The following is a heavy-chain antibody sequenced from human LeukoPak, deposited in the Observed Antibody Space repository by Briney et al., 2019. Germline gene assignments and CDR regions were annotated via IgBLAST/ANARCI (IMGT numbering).Heavy chain of an antibody. Sequence: SETLSLTCTVSGGFITSSTYYWGWIRQPPGKGLEWIGTIYYSGSTYYNPSLKSRVTISVDTSKNQFSLKLSSVTAADTAVYYCARGNGLYGSGSYSWFDPWGQGTLVTVSS. CDR3: ARGNGLYGSGSYSWFDP. J-gene: IGHJ5*02. CDR2: IYYSGST. D-gene: IGHD3-10*01. CDR1: GGFITSSTYY. V-gene: IGHV4-39*01.